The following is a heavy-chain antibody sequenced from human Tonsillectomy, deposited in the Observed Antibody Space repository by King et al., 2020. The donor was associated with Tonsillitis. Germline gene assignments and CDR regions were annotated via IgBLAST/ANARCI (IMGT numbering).Heavy chain of an antibody. J-gene: IGHJ4*02. CDR3: ARFESGRFPSSYLDY. Sequence: VQLQESGPGLVKPSETLSLTCTVSGGSISGYYWSWIRQPPGKGLEWIGYISYSGSTKYNPSLKSRVTISLDTSKNQFSLKMTSVTAADTAVYYCARFESGRFPSSYLDYWGQGTLVTVSS. V-gene: IGHV4-59*12. CDR2: ISYSGST. CDR1: GGSISGYY. D-gene: IGHD1-26*01.